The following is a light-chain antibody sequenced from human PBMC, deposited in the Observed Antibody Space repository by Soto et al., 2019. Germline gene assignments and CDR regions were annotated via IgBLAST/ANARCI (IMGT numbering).Light chain of an antibody. J-gene: IGKJ5*01. CDR1: QSISSY. V-gene: IGKV1-39*01. Sequence: DIQMTQSPSSLSASVGDRVTITCRASQSISSYLNWYQQKPGKAPKLLIYAASSLQSGVPSRFSGSGSGTXXXXXXXXXXXXXXAXYXCXQSYSTPSITFGQGTRLEIK. CDR2: AAS. CDR3: XQSYSTPSIT.